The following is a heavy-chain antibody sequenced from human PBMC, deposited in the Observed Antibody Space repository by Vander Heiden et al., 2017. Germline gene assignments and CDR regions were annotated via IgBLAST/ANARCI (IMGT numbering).Heavy chain of an antibody. J-gene: IGHJ6*02. CDR3: ARDRGIAAAGAGYGMDV. CDR1: VGTFSSYA. CDR2: IIPIFGTA. Sequence: QVQLVQSGAEVKKPWFSVKVSCKASVGTFSSYAFSWVRQAPGQGLEWMRGIIPIFGTANYAQKFQGRVTITADKSTSTAYMELSSLRSEDTAVYYCARDRGIAAAGAGYGMDVWGQGTTVTVSS. D-gene: IGHD6-13*01. V-gene: IGHV1-69*06.